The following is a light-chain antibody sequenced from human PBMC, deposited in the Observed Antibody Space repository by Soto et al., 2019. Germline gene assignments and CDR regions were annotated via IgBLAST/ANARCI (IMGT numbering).Light chain of an antibody. J-gene: IGKJ1*01. V-gene: IGKV1-5*01. CDR2: DAS. CDR3: QQYNSYSTT. CDR1: QSISSW. Sequence: DIQMTQSPSTLSASVGDRVTITCRASQSISSWLAWYQQKPGKAPKLLIYDASSLESGVPSRFRGRGSGTEFTLTISSLQPDDFATDYCQQYNSYSTTFGQGTKVEIK.